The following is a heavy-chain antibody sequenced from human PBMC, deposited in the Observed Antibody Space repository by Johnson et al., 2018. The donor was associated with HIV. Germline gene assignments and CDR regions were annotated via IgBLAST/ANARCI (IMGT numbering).Heavy chain of an antibody. CDR3: VRGGLGYQNFHDPFDV. V-gene: IGHV3-20*04. D-gene: IGHD3-16*02. CDR2: INWNGGTP. CDR1: GFTFDEYD. Sequence: VQLVESGGGLLQPGGSLRLSCEASGFTFDEYDMTWVRQGPGKGLEWVSGINWNGGTPVSADSLKGRFTISRDNAKNSLYLQMDSLRPEDTALYYCVRGGLGYQNFHDPFDVWGQGTVVTVSS. J-gene: IGHJ3*01.